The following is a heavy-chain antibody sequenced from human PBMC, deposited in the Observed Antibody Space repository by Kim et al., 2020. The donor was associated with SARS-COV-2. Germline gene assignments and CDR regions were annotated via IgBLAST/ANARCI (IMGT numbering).Heavy chain of an antibody. CDR3: AKGSGYSSSSADFDY. CDR2: ISGDGGST. CDR1: GFTFDDYA. Sequence: GGSLRLSCAASGFTFDDYAMHWVRQAPGKGLEWVSLISGDGGSTYYADSVKGRFTISRDNSKNSLYLQMNSLRTEDTALYYCAKGSGYSSSSADFDYWGQGTLVTVSS. V-gene: IGHV3-43*02. J-gene: IGHJ4*02. D-gene: IGHD6-6*01.